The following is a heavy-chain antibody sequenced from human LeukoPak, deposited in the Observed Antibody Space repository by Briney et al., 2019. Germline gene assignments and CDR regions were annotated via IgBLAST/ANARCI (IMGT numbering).Heavy chain of an antibody. J-gene: IGHJ4*02. CDR2: ISPSSDYI. CDR3: ARVRGNSPGGLFDF. Sequence: GGSLRLSCAASGFTFNFYSMNWVRQAPGKGLEWVSSISPSSDYIYYADSMKGRFSISRDNAKNSLYLQMNSLRAEDTAVYYCARVRGNSPGGLFDFWGQGTLVTVSS. D-gene: IGHD4-23*01. CDR1: GFTFNFYS. V-gene: IGHV3-21*01.